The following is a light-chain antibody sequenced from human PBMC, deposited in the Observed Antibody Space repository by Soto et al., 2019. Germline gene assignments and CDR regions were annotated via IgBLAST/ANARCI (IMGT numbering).Light chain of an antibody. CDR3: LQHNSYPPWT. Sequence: DIQMTQSPSSVSASVGDRVTITCRASQGISTNLAWYQQKPGKAPKLLIYAASSLQSGVPSRFSGSGSGTEFTLTISSLQPEDFATYYCLQHNSYPPWTFGQGTKVDIK. V-gene: IGKV1-17*03. CDR2: AAS. J-gene: IGKJ1*01. CDR1: QGISTN.